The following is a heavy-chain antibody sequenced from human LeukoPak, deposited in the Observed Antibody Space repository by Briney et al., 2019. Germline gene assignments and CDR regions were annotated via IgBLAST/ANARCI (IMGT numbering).Heavy chain of an antibody. CDR2: IYSGGST. V-gene: IGHV3-66*02. CDR1: GFTVSSYY. Sequence: GGSLRLSCAASGFTVSSYYMSWVRQAPGKGLEWVSVIYSGGSTYYADSVKGRFTISRDNSKNTLYLQMNSLRAEDMAVYYCARNSYGSAYYYYYYMDVWGKGTTVTVSS. CDR3: ARNSYGSAYYYYYYMDV. J-gene: IGHJ6*03. D-gene: IGHD5-18*01.